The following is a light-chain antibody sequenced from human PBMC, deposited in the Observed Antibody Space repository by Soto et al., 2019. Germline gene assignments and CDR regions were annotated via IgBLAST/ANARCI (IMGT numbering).Light chain of an antibody. J-gene: IGKJ1*01. CDR1: QSVNSY. V-gene: IGKV3-11*01. CDR2: DAS. CDR3: QHRFNWPRT. Sequence: EIVLTRSPATLSLSPGERATLSCRASQSVNSYLAWYQQKPGQAPRLLIYDASNRATGIPARFSGSGSGADFTLTISSLEPEDFAVYYCQHRFNWPRTFGQGTKVEIK.